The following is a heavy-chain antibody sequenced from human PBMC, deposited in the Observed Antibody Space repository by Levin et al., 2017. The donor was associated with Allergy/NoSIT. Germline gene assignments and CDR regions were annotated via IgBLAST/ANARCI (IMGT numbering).Heavy chain of an antibody. D-gene: IGHD1-1*01. CDR3: AKVGTGSDDY. CDR2: ISGSGGST. J-gene: IGHJ4*02. Sequence: ETLSLTCAASGFTFSSYAMSWVRQAPGKGLEWVSAISGSGGSTYYADSVKGRFTISRDNSKNTLYLQMNSLRAEDTAVYYCAKVGTGSDDYWGQGTLVTVSS. V-gene: IGHV3-23*01. CDR1: GFTFSSYA.